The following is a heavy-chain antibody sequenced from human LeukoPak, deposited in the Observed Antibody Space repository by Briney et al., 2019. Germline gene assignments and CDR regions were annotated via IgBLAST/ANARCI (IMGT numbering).Heavy chain of an antibody. V-gene: IGHV3-30*02. CDR3: AKDRVTIFGVAPPHY. CDR2: IRYDGSNK. D-gene: IGHD3-3*01. J-gene: IGHJ4*02. CDR1: GFTFSSYG. Sequence: GGSLRLSCAASGFTFSSYGMHWVRQAPGKGLEWVAFIRYDGSNKYYADSVKGRFTISRDNSKNTLYLQMNSLRAEDTAVYYCAKDRVTIFGVAPPHYWGQGTLVTVSS.